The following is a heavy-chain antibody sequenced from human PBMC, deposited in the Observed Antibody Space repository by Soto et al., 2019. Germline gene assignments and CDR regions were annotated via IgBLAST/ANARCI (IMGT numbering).Heavy chain of an antibody. CDR1: GFTFSSYA. CDR2: ISGSGGST. V-gene: IGHV3-23*01. CDR3: AKYQAVAAATAEFDY. J-gene: IGHJ4*02. Sequence: GGSLRLSCAASGFTFSSYAMSWVRQAPGKGLEWVSAISGSGGSTYYADSVKGRFTISRDNSKNTLYLQMNSLGAEDTAVYYCAKYQAVAAATAEFDYWGQGTLVTVSS. D-gene: IGHD6-19*01.